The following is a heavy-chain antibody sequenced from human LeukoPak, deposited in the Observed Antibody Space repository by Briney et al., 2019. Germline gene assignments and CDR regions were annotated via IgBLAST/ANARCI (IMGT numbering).Heavy chain of an antibody. Sequence: TLSLTCTVSGGSISSGGYSWSWIRQPPGKGLEWIGYIYHSGSTYYNPSLKSRVTISVDRSKNQFSLKLSSVTAADTAVYYCARGTNMYYYDSSGYPYLDYWGQGTLVTVSS. CDR3: ARGTNMYYYDSSGYPYLDY. CDR1: GGSISSGGYS. D-gene: IGHD3-22*01. V-gene: IGHV4-30-2*01. CDR2: IYHSGST. J-gene: IGHJ4*02.